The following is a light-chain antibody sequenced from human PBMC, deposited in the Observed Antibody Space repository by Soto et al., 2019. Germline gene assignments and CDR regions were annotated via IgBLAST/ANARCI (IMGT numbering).Light chain of an antibody. CDR3: QLRSNWPPTWT. J-gene: IGKJ1*01. CDR2: EAS. Sequence: EIVLTQSPATLSLSPGERATLSCRASQSISSYLAWYQHKPGQAPRLLIYEASTRAAGIPARFSGSGSGTDFTLTISSLEPEDFAVYFCQLRSNWPPTWTFGQGTKVEVK. V-gene: IGKV3-11*01. CDR1: QSISSY.